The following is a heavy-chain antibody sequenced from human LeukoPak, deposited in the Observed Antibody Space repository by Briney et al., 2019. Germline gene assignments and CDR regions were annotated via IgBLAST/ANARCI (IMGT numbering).Heavy chain of an antibody. J-gene: IGHJ4*02. D-gene: IGHD6-19*01. Sequence: SETLSLTCAVYGGSFSGYYWSWIRQPPGKGLEWIGEINHSGSTNYNPSLKSRVTISVDTSKNQFSLNLSSVTAADTAVYYCARSAYLLARSGWSGFDYWGQGTLVTVSS. CDR1: GGSFSGYY. CDR2: INHSGST. CDR3: ARSAYLLARSGWSGFDY. V-gene: IGHV4-34*01.